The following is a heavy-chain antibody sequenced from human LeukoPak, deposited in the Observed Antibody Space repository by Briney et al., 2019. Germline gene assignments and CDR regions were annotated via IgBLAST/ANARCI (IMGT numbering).Heavy chain of an antibody. D-gene: IGHD3-10*01. J-gene: IGHJ6*03. CDR1: GFTFSSYE. CDR2: ISSGGITI. CDR3: ASNYFGSGSMKGDFYYMDV. V-gene: IGHV3-48*03. Sequence: GGSLRLSCAASGFTFSSYEMNWVRQAPGKGLEWVSYISSGGITIYYADSVKGRFTISRDNAKNSLYLRMNSLRAEDAGVYYCASNYFGSGSMKGDFYYMDVWGKGTTVTISS.